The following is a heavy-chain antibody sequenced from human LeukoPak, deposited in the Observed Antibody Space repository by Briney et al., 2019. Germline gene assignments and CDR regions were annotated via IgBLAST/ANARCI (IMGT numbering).Heavy chain of an antibody. CDR2: MKQDGSEK. CDR3: ARADYDSSGYYPLFDY. CDR1: GFTFSSYW. D-gene: IGHD3-22*01. J-gene: IGHJ4*02. V-gene: IGHV3-7*01. Sequence: GGSLRLSCAASGFTFSSYWMSWVRQAPGKGLEWVANMKQDGSEKYYVDSVKGRFTISRDNAKNSLYLQMNSLRAEDTAVYYCARADYDSSGYYPLFDYWGQGTLVTVSS.